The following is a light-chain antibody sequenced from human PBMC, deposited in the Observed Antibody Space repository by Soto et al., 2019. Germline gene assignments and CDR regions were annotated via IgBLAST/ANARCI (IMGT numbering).Light chain of an antibody. Sequence: QSALTQPASVSGSPGQSITISCTGTSSDVGSYDFVSWYQQPPGKAPKLMIYEDSKRPSGVSYRFSASKSRNTATLTISGLQAEDEDDYYCCSYASSSTSAVFGGGPTLTVL. CDR2: EDS. V-gene: IGLV2-23*01. CDR1: SSDVGSYDF. CDR3: CSYASSSTSAV. J-gene: IGLJ2*01.